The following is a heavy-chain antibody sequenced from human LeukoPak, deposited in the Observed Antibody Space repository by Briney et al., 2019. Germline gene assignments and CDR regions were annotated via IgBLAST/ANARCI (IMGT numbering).Heavy chain of an antibody. CDR3: ARGTVGYFDY. CDR2: TNPNSGDT. V-gene: IGHV1-2*02. Sequence: GASVKVSCKASGYTFTNYYMHWVRQAPGRGLEWMGWTNPNSGDTNYAQKFQGRVTMTRDTSINTAYMELSRLRSDDTAVYYCARGTVGYFDYWCQETLLTVSS. J-gene: IGHJ4*02. D-gene: IGHD4-11*01. CDR1: GYTFTNYY.